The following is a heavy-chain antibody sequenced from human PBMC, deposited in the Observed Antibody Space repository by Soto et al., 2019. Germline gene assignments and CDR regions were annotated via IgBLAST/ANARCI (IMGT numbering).Heavy chain of an antibody. D-gene: IGHD3-22*01. V-gene: IGHV3-33*01. Sequence: PGGSLRLSCAASGFTFSSYGMHWVRQAPGKGLEWVAVIWYDGSNKYYADSVKGRFTIPRDNSKNTLYLQMNSLRAEDTAVYYCARDPYYYDSSGYYRAWAFDIWGQGTMVTVSS. CDR3: ARDPYYYDSSGYYRAWAFDI. CDR1: GFTFSSYG. CDR2: IWYDGSNK. J-gene: IGHJ3*02.